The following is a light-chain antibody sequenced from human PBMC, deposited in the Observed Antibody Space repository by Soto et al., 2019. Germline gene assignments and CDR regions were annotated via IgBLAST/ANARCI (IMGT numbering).Light chain of an antibody. V-gene: IGKV3-15*01. CDR1: QSVSSY. J-gene: IGKJ1*01. CDR2: DAS. Sequence: EIVMTQSPATLSVSPGERVTFSCRASQSVSSYLAWYQQKPGQAPRLLIYDASTRATGIPVRFSGSGSGTDFTLTISSLQSEDFAVYYCQQYNNWPWTFGQGTKVDIK. CDR3: QQYNNWPWT.